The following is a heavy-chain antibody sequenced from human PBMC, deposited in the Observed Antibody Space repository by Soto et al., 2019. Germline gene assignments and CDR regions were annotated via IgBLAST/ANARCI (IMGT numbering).Heavy chain of an antibody. V-gene: IGHV1-18*04. CDR1: GYTFTSYG. CDR3: ARHLGYCSGGSCYQPTDNWFDP. Sequence: GASVKVSCKASGYTFTSYGISWVRQAPGQGLEWMGWISAYNGNTNYAQKLQGRVTMTTDTSTSTAYMELRSLRSDDTAVYYCARHLGYCSGGSCYQPTDNWFDPWGQGTLVTVSS. D-gene: IGHD2-15*01. J-gene: IGHJ5*02. CDR2: ISAYNGNT.